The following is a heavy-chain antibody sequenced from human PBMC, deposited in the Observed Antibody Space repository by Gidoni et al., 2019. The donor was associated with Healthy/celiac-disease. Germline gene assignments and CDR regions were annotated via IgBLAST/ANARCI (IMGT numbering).Heavy chain of an antibody. CDR1: GFTFSSYA. D-gene: IGHD2-2*01. J-gene: IGHJ3*02. CDR2: ISGSGGST. CDR3: AKEGCSSTSCWTDDAFDI. V-gene: IGHV3-23*01. Sequence: EVQLLESGGGLVQPGGSLRLSCAASGFTFSSYAMRWVRQATGKGMEWVSAISGSGGSTYYADSVKGRFTISRDNSKNTLYLQMNSLRAEDTAVYYCAKEGCSSTSCWTDDAFDIWGQGTMVTVSS.